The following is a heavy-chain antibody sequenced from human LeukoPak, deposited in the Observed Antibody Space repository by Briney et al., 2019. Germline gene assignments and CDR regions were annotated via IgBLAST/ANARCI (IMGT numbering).Heavy chain of an antibody. CDR3: ARDALGSGWSEFDY. CDR2: ISYDGSNK. J-gene: IGHJ4*02. V-gene: IGHV3-30-3*01. CDR1: GFTFSSYA. Sequence: GGSLRLSCAASGFTFSSYAMHWVRQAPGKGLEWVAVISYDGSNKYYADSVKGRFTISRDNSKNTLYLQMNSLRAEDTAVYYCARDALGSGWSEFDYWGQGTLVTVSS. D-gene: IGHD6-19*01.